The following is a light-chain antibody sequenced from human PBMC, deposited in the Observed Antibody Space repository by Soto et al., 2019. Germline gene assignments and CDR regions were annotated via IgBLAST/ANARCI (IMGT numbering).Light chain of an antibody. CDR2: AAS. Sequence: DIQMTQSPSSLSASVGDRFTITCRASQNISKYLNWYQQKLGKAPKLLIYAASSLQSGVPSRFSGSGSGTDFTLSISSLQPEDFATYYCHQTYGKHRTFGQGTKGDIK. V-gene: IGKV1-39*01. CDR3: HQTYGKHRT. CDR1: QNISKY. J-gene: IGKJ1*01.